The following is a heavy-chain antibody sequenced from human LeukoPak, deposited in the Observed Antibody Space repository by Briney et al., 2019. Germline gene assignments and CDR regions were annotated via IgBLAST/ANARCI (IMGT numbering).Heavy chain of an antibody. V-gene: IGHV4-59*01. CDR2: IYYSGST. D-gene: IGHD6-6*01. CDR1: GGSISSYY. CDR3: ARGSVAARNDAFDI. J-gene: IGHJ3*02. Sequence: SEALSLTCTVSGGSISSYYWSWIRQPPGKGLEWIAYIYYSGSTNSNPSLKSRVTISVDTSKNQFSLKLSSVTAADTAVYYCARGSVAARNDAFDIWGQGTMVTVSS.